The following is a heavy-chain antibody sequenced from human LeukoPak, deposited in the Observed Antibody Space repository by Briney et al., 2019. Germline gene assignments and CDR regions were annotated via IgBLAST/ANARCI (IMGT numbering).Heavy chain of an antibody. CDR1: GGSISSSSYY. CDR3: AREGGFYRPLDY. CDR2: IYYSGSI. D-gene: IGHD6-25*01. J-gene: IGHJ4*02. V-gene: IGHV4-39*02. Sequence: SETLSLTCTVSGGSISSSSYYWGWIRQPPGKGLEWIGSIYYSGSIYYNPSLKSRVTISVDTSNNHFSLKLSSVTAADTAVYYCAREGGFYRPLDYSGQGTLVTVSS.